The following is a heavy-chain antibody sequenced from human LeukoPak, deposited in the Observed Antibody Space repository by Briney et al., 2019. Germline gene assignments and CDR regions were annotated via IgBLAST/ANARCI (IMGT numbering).Heavy chain of an antibody. V-gene: IGHV4-61*02. J-gene: IGHJ3*02. CDR1: GGSISSGSYY. Sequence: SETLSLTCTVSGGSISSGSYYWSWIRQPAGKGLEWIGRIYTSGSTNYNPSLKSRVTISIDTSKNQFSLKLSSVTAADTAVYYCARDRAGYCSSTSCFDDAFDIWGQGTMVTVSS. D-gene: IGHD2-2*01. CDR2: IYTSGST. CDR3: ARDRAGYCSSTSCFDDAFDI.